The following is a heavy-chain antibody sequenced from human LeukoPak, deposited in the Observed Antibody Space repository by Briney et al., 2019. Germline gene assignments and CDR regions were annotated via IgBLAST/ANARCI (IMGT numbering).Heavy chain of an antibody. Sequence: SETLSLTCTVSGTSISRSGYYWSWIRQPPGKGLEWIGEINHSGSTNYNPSLKSRVTISVDTSKNQFSLKLSSVTAADTAVYYCARRSGDYWGQGTLVTVSS. J-gene: IGHJ4*02. CDR1: GTSISRSGYY. CDR3: ARRSGDY. D-gene: IGHD3-10*01. V-gene: IGHV4-34*01. CDR2: INHSGST.